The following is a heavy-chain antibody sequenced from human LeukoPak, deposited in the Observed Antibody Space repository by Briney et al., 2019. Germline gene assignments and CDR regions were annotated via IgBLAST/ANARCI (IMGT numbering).Heavy chain of an antibody. J-gene: IGHJ4*02. Sequence: SETLSLTCTVSGGSISSYYWSWIRQPPGKGLEWIGYIYYSGSTNYNPSLKSRVTISVDTSKNQFSLKLSSVTAADTAVYYCARERGYSGYLDYWGQGTLVTVSS. D-gene: IGHD5-12*01. V-gene: IGHV4-59*12. CDR1: GGSISSYY. CDR2: IYYSGST. CDR3: ARERGYSGYLDY.